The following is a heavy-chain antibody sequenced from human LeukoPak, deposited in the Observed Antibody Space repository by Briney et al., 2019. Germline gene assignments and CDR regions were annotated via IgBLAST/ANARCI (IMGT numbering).Heavy chain of an antibody. D-gene: IGHD6-13*01. V-gene: IGHV3-30*04. Sequence: PGGSLRLSCAASGFTFSSYAFHWVRQAPGKGLEWVAVISDDANAKHYTDSVKGRFTISRDNSRNTLYLQMNSLRPEDTAVYYCARGAGAAGGRDYYSDYWGQGMLVTVSS. J-gene: IGHJ4*02. CDR2: ISDDANAK. CDR3: ARGAGAAGGRDYYSDY. CDR1: GFTFSSYA.